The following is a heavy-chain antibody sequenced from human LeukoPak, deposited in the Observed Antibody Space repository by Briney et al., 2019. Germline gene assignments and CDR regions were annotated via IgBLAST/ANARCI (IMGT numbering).Heavy chain of an antibody. CDR1: GYSFTSYW. D-gene: IGHD2-2*01. CDR2: IYPGDSDT. J-gene: IGHJ4*02. CDR3: ARRYCSSTSCLIDY. V-gene: IGHV5-51*01. Sequence: GESLKISCKGSGYSFTSYWIGWVRQVPGKGLEWMGIIYPGDSDTRYSPSFKGQVTISADKSISTAYLQWSSLKASDTAMYYCARRYCSSTSCLIDYWGQGTLVTVAS.